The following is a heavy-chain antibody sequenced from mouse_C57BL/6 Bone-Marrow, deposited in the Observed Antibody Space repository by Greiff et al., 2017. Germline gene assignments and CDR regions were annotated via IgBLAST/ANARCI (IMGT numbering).Heavy chain of an antibody. D-gene: IGHD1-1*01. CDR1: GFTFSSYA. CDR2: ISDGGSYT. V-gene: IGHV5-4*01. Sequence: EVHLVESGGGLVKPGGSLKLSCAASGFTFSSYAMSWVRQTPEKRLEWVATISDGGSYTYYPDNVKGRFTISRDNAKNNLYLQMSHLKSEDTAMYYCARGASGSSYGYFDVWGTGTTVTVSS. J-gene: IGHJ1*03. CDR3: ARGASGSSYGYFDV.